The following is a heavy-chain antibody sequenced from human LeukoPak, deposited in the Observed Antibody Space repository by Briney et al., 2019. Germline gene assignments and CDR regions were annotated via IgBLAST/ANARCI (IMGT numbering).Heavy chain of an antibody. J-gene: IGHJ6*02. CDR1: GFTFSSYA. V-gene: IGHV3-23*01. CDR2: ISGSGGST. Sequence: PGASLRLSCAASGFTFSSYAMSWVRQAPGKGLEWVSAISGSGGSTYYADSVKGRFTISRDNSKNTLYLQMNSLRAEDTAVYYCAKDLARITMIVVVIGRDYYYYGMDVWGQGTTVTVSS. CDR3: AKDLARITMIVVVIGRDYYYYGMDV. D-gene: IGHD3-22*01.